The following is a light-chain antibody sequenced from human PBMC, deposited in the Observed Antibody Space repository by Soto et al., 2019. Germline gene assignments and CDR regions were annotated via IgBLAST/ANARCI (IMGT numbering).Light chain of an antibody. CDR2: GDN. V-gene: IGLV1-44*01. CDR1: TSNIGTYT. J-gene: IGLJ2*01. CDR3: AAWDDSLNVVV. Sequence: QSVLTQSPSVSGTPGQGVTISCSGGTSNIGTYTVNWYQQLPGTAPKVLIYGDNQRPSGVPDRLSGSKSGTSASLAFSGLQSEDEADYYCAAWDDSLNVVVFGGGTKLTVL.